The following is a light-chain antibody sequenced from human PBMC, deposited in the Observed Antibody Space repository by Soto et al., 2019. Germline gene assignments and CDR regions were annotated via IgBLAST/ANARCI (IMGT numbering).Light chain of an antibody. J-gene: IGLJ1*01. CDR2: EVS. V-gene: IGLV2-14*01. Sequence: QSALTQPASVSGSPGQSITISCTGTSSDVDGDDYISWYQQHPGRAPKLTIYEVSIRPSGVSTRFSGSKSGNTASLTISGLQAEDESDYYCCSYTDTIISVFGSGTKLTVL. CDR1: SSDVDGDDY. CDR3: CSYTDTIISV.